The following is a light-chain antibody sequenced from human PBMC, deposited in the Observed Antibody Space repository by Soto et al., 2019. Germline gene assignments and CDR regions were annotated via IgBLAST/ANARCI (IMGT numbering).Light chain of an antibody. CDR1: SSDVGTYNY. CDR3: SSYTTSSTLYV. V-gene: IGLV2-14*01. Sequence: QSVLTQPASVSGSPGQSITISCTGNSSDVGTYNYVSWYQQQPGKAPKLLIYEVSNRPSGISDRFSGSKSGNTASLTISGLQAEDEADYYCSSYTTSSTLYVFGTGTKLTVL. J-gene: IGLJ1*01. CDR2: EVS.